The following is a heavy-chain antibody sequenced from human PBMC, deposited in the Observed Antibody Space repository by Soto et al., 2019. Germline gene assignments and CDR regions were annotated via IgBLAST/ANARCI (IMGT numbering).Heavy chain of an antibody. D-gene: IGHD6-6*01. V-gene: IGHV3-7*03. CDR3: ARGHSTSPNWFAP. CDR1: GVTFSTYW. CDR2: IKVDGTEI. J-gene: IGHJ5*02. Sequence: EVQLVESGGGLVQPGGSLRLSCAASGVTFSTYWMSWVRQPPGKGLEWVANIKVDGTEIYYVDSVKGRFTISGDNAKNSLYLQMNRLRAEDTAVYYCARGHSTSPNWFAPCGQGTLVTVAS.